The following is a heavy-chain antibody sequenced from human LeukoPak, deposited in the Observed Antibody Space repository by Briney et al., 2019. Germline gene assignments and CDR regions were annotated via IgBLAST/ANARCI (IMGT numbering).Heavy chain of an antibody. J-gene: IGHJ4*02. V-gene: IGHV1-8*01. Sequence: ASVKVSCKASGYTFTSYDFNWVRQATGQGLEWMGWVNPNSGNTGYAQKFQGRVTVTRSTSISTAYMELSSLRSEDTAVYYCARAGGSVAGFDYWGQGTLVTVSS. CDR2: VNPNSGNT. CDR3: ARAGGSVAGFDY. D-gene: IGHD6-19*01. CDR1: GYTFTSYD.